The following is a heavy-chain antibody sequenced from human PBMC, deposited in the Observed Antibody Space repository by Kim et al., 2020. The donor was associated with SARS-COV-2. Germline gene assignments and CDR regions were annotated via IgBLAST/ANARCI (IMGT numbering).Heavy chain of an antibody. CDR3: ARWTLLGSQFNDAFDI. D-gene: IGHD3-10*01. J-gene: IGHJ3*02. CDR1: GGSISSYY. V-gene: IGHV4-59*13. Sequence: SETLSLTCTVSGGSISSYYWSWIRQPPGKGLEWIGYIYYSGSTNYNPSLKSRVTISVDTSKNQFSLKLSSVTAADTAVYYCARWTLLGSQFNDAFDIWGPGTMVTVSS. CDR2: IYYSGST.